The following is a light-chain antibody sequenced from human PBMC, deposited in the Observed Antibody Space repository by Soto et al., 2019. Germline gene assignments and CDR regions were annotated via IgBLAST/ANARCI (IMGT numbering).Light chain of an antibody. V-gene: IGLV1-40*01. CDR3: QAYDSSLGGYV. CDR1: SSNIGAGYV. Sequence: QSVLTQPPSVSGAPGQRVTISCTGSSSNIGAGYVVQWYQQLPGTAPKLLMYGDNNRPSGIPDRFSGSKSGTSASLAVTGLQDEDEADYYCQAYDSSLGGYVFGTGTKLTVL. CDR2: GDN. J-gene: IGLJ1*01.